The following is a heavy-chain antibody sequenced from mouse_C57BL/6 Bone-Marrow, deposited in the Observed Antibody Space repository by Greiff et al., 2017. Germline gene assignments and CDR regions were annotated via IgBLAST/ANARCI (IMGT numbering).Heavy chain of an antibody. CDR2: IDPSNSYT. CDR3: AREGILRAWFAY. D-gene: IGHD1-1*01. CDR1: GYTFTSYW. V-gene: IGHV1-69*01. J-gene: IGHJ3*01. Sequence: VQLQQPGAELVMPGASVKLSCKASGYTFTSYWMHWVKQRPGQGLEWIGEIDPSNSYTNYNQKFKGKSTLTVDKSSSTAYMQLSSLTSEDSAVYYCAREGILRAWFAYWCRGTLVTVTA.